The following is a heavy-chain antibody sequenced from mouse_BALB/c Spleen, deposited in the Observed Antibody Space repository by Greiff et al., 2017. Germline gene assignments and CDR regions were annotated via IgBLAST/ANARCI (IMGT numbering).Heavy chain of an antibody. CDR2: INPNNGGT. J-gene: IGHJ2*01. CDR1: GYTFTDYN. CDR3: ARSWAEGGYYFDY. Sequence: VQLKQSGPELVKPGASVKIPCKASGYTFTDYNMDWVKQSHGKSLEWIGDINPNNGGTIYNQKFKGKATLTVDKSSSTAYMELRSLTSEDTAVYYCARSWAEGGYYFDYWGQGTTLTVSS. V-gene: IGHV1-18*01. D-gene: IGHD4-1*01.